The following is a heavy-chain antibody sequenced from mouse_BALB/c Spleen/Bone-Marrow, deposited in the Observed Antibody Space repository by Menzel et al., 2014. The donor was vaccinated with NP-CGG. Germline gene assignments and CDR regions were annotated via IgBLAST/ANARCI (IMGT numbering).Heavy chain of an antibody. V-gene: IGHV5-6*02. D-gene: IGHD2-3*01. Sequence: VKLMESGGDLVKPGGSLKLSCAASVFTFSSYGMSWVRQTPDKRLEWVATISTGGSQTYYTDSVKGRFTISRDNAKNTLYLQMSSLKSEDSAIYYCARRGYDNSYWYFGVWGAGTTVTVSS. CDR3: ARRGYDNSYWYFGV. CDR1: VFTFSSYG. J-gene: IGHJ1*01. CDR2: ISTGGSQT.